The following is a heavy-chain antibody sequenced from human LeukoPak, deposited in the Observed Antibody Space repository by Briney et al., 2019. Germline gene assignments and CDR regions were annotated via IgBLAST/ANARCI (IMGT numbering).Heavy chain of an antibody. CDR2: IYYSGST. V-gene: IGHV4-59*01. J-gene: IGHJ5*01. Sequence: SETLSLTCTVSGGSISSYYWSWIRQPPGKGLEWIGYIYYSGSTNYNPSLKSRVTISVDTSKNQFSLKLSSVTAADTAVYYCARDVGGWYDCWGQGTLVTVSS. CDR1: GGSISSYY. CDR3: ARDVGGWYDC. D-gene: IGHD1-26*01.